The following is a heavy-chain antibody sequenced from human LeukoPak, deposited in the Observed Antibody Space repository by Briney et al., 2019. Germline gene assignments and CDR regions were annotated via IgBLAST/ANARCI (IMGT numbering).Heavy chain of an antibody. CDR2: INPSGGST. CDR3: ARNVPTVTTSAFDI. D-gene: IGHD4-17*01. V-gene: IGHV1-46*01. Sequence: ASVKVSCMASGYTFTAYYMHWVRQAPGQGLEWMGIINPSGGSTSYAQKFQGRVTMTRDMSTSTVYMELSNLRSEDTAVYYCARNVPTVTTSAFDIWGQGTMVTVSS. CDR1: GYTFTAYY. J-gene: IGHJ3*02.